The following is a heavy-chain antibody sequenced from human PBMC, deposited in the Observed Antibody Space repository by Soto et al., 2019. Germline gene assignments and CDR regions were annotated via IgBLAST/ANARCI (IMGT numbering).Heavy chain of an antibody. V-gene: IGHV3-49*03. D-gene: IGHD3-9*01. J-gene: IGHJ6*02. Sequence: GGSLRLSCTASGFTFGDYAMSWFRQAPGKGLEWVGFIRSKAYGGTTEYAASVKGRFTISRDDSKSIAYLQMNSLKTEDTAVYYCTRDHPVLPDILTGPYYYYGMDVWGQGTTVTVSS. CDR1: GFTFGDYA. CDR2: IRSKAYGGTT. CDR3: TRDHPVLPDILTGPYYYYGMDV.